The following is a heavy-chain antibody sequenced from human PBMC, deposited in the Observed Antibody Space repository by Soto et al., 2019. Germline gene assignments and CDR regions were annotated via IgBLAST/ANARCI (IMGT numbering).Heavy chain of an antibody. CDR2: IDWDDAK. V-gene: IGHV2-70*12. J-gene: IGHJ5*02. CDR1: GFSLSASRMS. D-gene: IGHD6-19*01. CDR3: AHRRPVDPGWFDP. Sequence: SGPTLVNPTQTLTLTCTFSGFSLSASRMSISWIRQPPGKALEWLARIDWDDAKYFNTSLKTRLTVSKDTSKTQVVLTMTNMDPVDTGTYYCAHRRPVDPGWFDPWGKGTLVTV.